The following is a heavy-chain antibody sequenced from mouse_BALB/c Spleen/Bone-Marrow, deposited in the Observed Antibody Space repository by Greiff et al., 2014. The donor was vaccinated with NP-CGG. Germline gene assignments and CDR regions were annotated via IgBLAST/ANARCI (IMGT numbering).Heavy chain of an antibody. D-gene: IGHD1-1*01. Sequence: QVQLKASGPELVKPGASVKISCKASGYSFTSYYIHWVKQRPGQGLEWIGWIFPGSGNTKYNEKFKGKATLTADTSSSTAYMQLSSLTSEDSAVYFCARGRFTTVVATGAMDYWGQGTSVTVSS. CDR1: GYSFTSYY. CDR2: IFPGSGNT. V-gene: IGHV1-66*01. CDR3: ARGRFTTVVATGAMDY. J-gene: IGHJ4*01.